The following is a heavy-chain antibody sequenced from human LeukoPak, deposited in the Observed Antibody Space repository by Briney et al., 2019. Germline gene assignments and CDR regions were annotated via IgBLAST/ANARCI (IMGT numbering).Heavy chain of an antibody. CDR2: IKQDGSEK. J-gene: IGHJ6*03. CDR3: ARGRAVAGFKSGYYYYMDV. CDR1: GFTFSSYW. D-gene: IGHD6-19*01. Sequence: GGSLRLSCAASGFTFSSYWMSWVRQAPGKGLEWMANIKQDGSEKYYVDSVKGRFTISRDNAKNSLYLQMNSLRAEDTAVYYCARGRAVAGFKSGYYYYMDVWGKGTTVTVSS. V-gene: IGHV3-7*01.